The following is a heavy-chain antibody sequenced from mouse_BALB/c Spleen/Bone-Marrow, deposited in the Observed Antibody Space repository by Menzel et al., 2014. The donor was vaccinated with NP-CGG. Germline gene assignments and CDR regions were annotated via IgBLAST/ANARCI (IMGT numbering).Heavy chain of an antibody. Sequence: EVKVVESGGGLVQPGGSLKLSCAASGFTFSSYTMSWVRQTPEKGLEWVAYISNGGGSTYYPDTVKGRFTISRDNAKNTLYLQMSSLKSEDTAMYYCARGIRGSGMDYWGQGTSVAVSS. V-gene: IGHV5-12-2*01. CDR1: GFTFSSYT. D-gene: IGHD3-2*02. CDR3: ARGIRGSGMDY. J-gene: IGHJ4*01. CDR2: ISNGGGST.